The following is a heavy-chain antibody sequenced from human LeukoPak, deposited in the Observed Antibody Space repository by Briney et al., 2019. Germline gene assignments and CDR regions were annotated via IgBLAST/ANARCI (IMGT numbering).Heavy chain of an antibody. CDR3: IRDFLTVTTNDY. CDR1: GFTFSSYA. CDR2: ISYDGSNK. V-gene: IGHV3-30-3*01. D-gene: IGHD4-11*01. J-gene: IGHJ4*02. Sequence: PGGSLRLACAASGFTFSSYAMHWVRQVPGKGLEWAAVISYDGSNKYYADSVKGRFTISRDNSKNTLYLQMNSLRAEDTAVYYCIRDFLTVTTNDYWGQGTLVTVSS.